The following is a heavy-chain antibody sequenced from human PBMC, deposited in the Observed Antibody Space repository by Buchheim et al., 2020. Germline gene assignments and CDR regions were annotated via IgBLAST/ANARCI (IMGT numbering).Heavy chain of an antibody. Sequence: QVQLVESGGGVVQPGRSLRLSCAASGFTFSSYGMHWVRQAPGKGLEWVAVIWHDGSNKYYADSVKGRLTISRDNSNNKLYLQMNSLRVEDTAVYYCEGGYGWYQNSWGQGT. D-gene: IGHD6-19*01. V-gene: IGHV3-33*01. J-gene: IGHJ4*02. CDR3: EGGYGWYQNS. CDR1: GFTFSSYG. CDR2: IWHDGSNK.